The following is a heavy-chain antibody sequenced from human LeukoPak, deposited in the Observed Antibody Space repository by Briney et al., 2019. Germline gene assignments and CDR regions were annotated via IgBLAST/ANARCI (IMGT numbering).Heavy chain of an antibody. V-gene: IGHV1-8*01. CDR3: ARDCSGGSCSFDY. J-gene: IGHJ4*02. Sequence: ASVKVSCKASGYTFTLYDINWVRQAPGQGLEWMGWMNPNSGNTGYAQKFQGRVTITRNTSISTAYMELSSLRSEDTAVYYCARDCSGGSCSFDYWGQGTLVTVSS. CDR2: MNPNSGNT. D-gene: IGHD2-15*01. CDR1: GYTFTLYD.